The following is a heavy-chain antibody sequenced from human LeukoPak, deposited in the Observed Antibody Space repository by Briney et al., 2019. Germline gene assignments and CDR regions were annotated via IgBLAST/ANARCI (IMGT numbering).Heavy chain of an antibody. Sequence: SETLSLTSTVSGGSISSYYWSWIRQPPGKGLEWIGYIYYSGSTNYNPSLKSRVTISVDTSKNQFSLKLSSVTAADTAVYYCARQSHYYDSSGFPFWFDPWGQGTLVTVSS. CDR1: GGSISSYY. D-gene: IGHD3-22*01. CDR3: ARQSHYYDSSGFPFWFDP. CDR2: IYYSGST. V-gene: IGHV4-59*08. J-gene: IGHJ5*02.